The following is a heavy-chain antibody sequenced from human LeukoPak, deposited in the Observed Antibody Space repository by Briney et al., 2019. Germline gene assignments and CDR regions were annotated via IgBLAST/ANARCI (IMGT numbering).Heavy chain of an antibody. CDR2: IIPIFGTA. J-gene: IGHJ6*02. V-gene: IGHV1-69*13. D-gene: IGHD6-19*01. CDR3: AAGPAEAVAGSYYYYYGMDV. Sequence: ASVKVSCKASGGTFSSYAISWARQAPGQGLEWMGGIIPIFGTANYAQKFQGRVTITADESTSTAYMELSSLRSGDTAVYYCAAGPAEAVAGSYYYYYGMDVWGQGTTVTVSS. CDR1: GGTFSSYA.